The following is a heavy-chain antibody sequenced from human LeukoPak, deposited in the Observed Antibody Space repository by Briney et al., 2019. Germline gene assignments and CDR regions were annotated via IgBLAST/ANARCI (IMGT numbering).Heavy chain of an antibody. CDR2: IYYSGST. V-gene: IGHV4-39*07. Sequence: SETLSLTCTVSGGSISSSSYYWGWIRQPPGKGLEWIGSIYYSGSTYYNPPLKSRVTISVDTSKNQFSLKLSSVTAADTAVYYCARARYSSSWYLSAYYYYMDVWGKGTTVTVSS. CDR3: ARARYSSSWYLSAYYYYMDV. D-gene: IGHD6-13*01. J-gene: IGHJ6*03. CDR1: GGSISSSSYY.